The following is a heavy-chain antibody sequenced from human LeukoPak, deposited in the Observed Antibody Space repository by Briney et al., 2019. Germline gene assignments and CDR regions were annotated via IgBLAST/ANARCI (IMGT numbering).Heavy chain of an antibody. V-gene: IGHV3-33*01. CDR1: GFTFSSYG. CDR2: IWYDGSNK. D-gene: IGHD3-10*01. Sequence: GGSLRLSCAASGFTFSSYGMHWVRQAPGKGLEWAAVIWYDGSNKYYADSVKGRFTISRDNSKNTLYLQMNSLRAEDTAVYYCARLAGGLDYWGQGTLVTVSS. CDR3: ARLAGGLDY. J-gene: IGHJ4*02.